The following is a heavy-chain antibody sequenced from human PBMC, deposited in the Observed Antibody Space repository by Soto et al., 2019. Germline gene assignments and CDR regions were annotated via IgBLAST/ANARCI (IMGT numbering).Heavy chain of an antibody. V-gene: IGHV1-69*01. CDR3: ARSQGSSTSLEIYYYYYYGMDV. J-gene: IGHJ6*02. Sequence: QVQLVQSGAEVKKPGSSVKVSCKASGGTFSSYAISWVRQAPGQGLEWMGGIIPISETTNYAQKFQGRVTITADESKSTAYMELSSLRYEDTAVYYCARSQGSSTSLEIYYYYYYGMDVWGQGTTVTVS. D-gene: IGHD2-2*01. CDR2: IIPISETT. CDR1: GGTFSSYA.